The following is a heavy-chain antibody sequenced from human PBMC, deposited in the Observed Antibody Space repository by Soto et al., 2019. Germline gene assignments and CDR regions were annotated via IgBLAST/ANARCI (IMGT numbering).Heavy chain of an antibody. CDR3: ATESGSTYGYFDY. Sequence: SETLSLTCAVSGYSISSGYYWGWIRQPPGKGLEWIGSIYYSGSTYYNPSLKSRVTISLDTSKNQFSLKLTSVTAADTAVYFCATESGSTYGYFDYWGQGNQVTVSS. CDR1: GYSISSGYY. D-gene: IGHD1-26*01. V-gene: IGHV4-38-2*01. CDR2: IYYSGST. J-gene: IGHJ4*02.